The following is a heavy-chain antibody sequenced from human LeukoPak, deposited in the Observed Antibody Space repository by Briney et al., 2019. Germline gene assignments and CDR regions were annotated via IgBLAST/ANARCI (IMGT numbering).Heavy chain of an antibody. CDR3: ARANRGYSLRTGNFDY. J-gene: IGHJ4*02. D-gene: IGHD5-18*01. Sequence: ASVKVSCTASGYTFTSYDINWVRQAPGQGLEWMGWMNPNSGNTGYAQTFQGRVTMTRNTSISTAYMELSSLRSEDTAVYYCARANRGYSLRTGNFDYWGQGTLVTVSS. CDR2: MNPNSGNT. CDR1: GYTFTSYD. V-gene: IGHV1-8*01.